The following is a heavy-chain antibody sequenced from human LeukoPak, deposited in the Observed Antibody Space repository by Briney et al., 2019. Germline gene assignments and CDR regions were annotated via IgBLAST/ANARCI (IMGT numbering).Heavy chain of an antibody. J-gene: IGHJ4*02. CDR1: GGSISSYY. D-gene: IGHD5-12*01. V-gene: IGHV4-59*01. CDR2: IYYSGST. Sequence: SETLSLTCTVSGGSISSYYWSWIRQPPPKGLEWIGYIYYSGSTNYNPSLKSRVTISVDTSKNQFSLKLSSVTAADTAVYYCARDCVDSGCDYWGQGTLVTVSS. CDR3: ARDCVDSGCDY.